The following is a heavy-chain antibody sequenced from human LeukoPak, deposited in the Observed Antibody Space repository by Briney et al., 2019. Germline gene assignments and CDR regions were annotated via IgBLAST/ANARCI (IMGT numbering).Heavy chain of an antibody. CDR2: IYSGGST. J-gene: IGHJ6*02. CDR3: AREGRGKEMEDYYYGMDV. CDR1: GFTVSSNY. V-gene: IGHV3-53*01. D-gene: IGHD5-24*01. Sequence: GGSLRLSCAASGFTVSSNYMSWVRQAPGKGLEWVSVIYSGGSTYYADSVKGRFTISRDNSKNTLYLQMSSLRAEDTAVYYCAREGRGKEMEDYYYGMDVWGQGTTVTVSS.